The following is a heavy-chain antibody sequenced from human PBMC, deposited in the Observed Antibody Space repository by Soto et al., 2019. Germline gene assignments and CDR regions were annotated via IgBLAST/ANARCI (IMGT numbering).Heavy chain of an antibody. CDR3: VRMGFSGGGYLSYYYYGMDI. Sequence: GESLKISCKGSGYSFTSYWISWVRQMPGKGLEWMGRIDPSDSYTNYSPSFQGQVTISAYKSISTAYLQWSSLKASDTAMYYCVRMGFSGGGYLSYYYYGMDIWGQGTTVTVSS. D-gene: IGHD5-12*01. CDR1: GYSFTSYW. V-gene: IGHV5-10-1*04. CDR2: IDPSDSYT. J-gene: IGHJ6*02.